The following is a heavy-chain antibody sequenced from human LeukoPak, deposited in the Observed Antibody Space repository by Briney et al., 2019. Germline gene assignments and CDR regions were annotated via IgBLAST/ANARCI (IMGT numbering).Heavy chain of an antibody. Sequence: GGSLRLSCAASGFTFSSYGMHWVRQAPGKGLEWVAFIRYDGSNKYYADSVKCRFTISRDNSKNTLYLQMNSLRAEDTAVYYCAKDRTYDSSGWFDPWGQGTLVTVSS. J-gene: IGHJ5*02. CDR2: IRYDGSNK. CDR3: AKDRTYDSSGWFDP. D-gene: IGHD3-22*01. V-gene: IGHV3-30*02. CDR1: GFTFSSYG.